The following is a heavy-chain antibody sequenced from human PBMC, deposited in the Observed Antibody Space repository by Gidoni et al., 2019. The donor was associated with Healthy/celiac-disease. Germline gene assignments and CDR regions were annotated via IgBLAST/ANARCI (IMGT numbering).Heavy chain of an antibody. V-gene: IGHV4-34*01. CDR1: GGSFSGYY. Sequence: QVQLQQWGAGLLKPSETLSLTCAVYGGSFSGYYWSWIRQPPGKGLEWIGEINHSGSTNYNPSLKSRVTISVDTSKNQFSLKLSSVTAADTAVYYCARGGLLYAGRSPFDYWGQGTLVTVSS. D-gene: IGHD2-2*02. CDR2: INHSGST. J-gene: IGHJ4*02. CDR3: ARGGLLYAGRSPFDY.